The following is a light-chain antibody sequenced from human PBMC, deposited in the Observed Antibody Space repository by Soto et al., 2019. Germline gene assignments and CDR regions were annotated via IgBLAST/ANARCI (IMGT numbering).Light chain of an antibody. CDR1: QSVSSAY. CDR2: AVS. CDR3: QQYGSSPET. Sequence: EIVLTQSPGTLSLSPGERATLSCRASQSVSSAYLSWYQQTPGQAPRLLIYAVSSRATGIPDRFSGSGCGTDFTLTISRLEPEDVAVYYCQQYGSSPETFGQGTKVEIK. V-gene: IGKV3-20*01. J-gene: IGKJ1*01.